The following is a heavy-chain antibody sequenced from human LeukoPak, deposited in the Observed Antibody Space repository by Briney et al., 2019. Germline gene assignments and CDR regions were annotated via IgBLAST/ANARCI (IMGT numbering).Heavy chain of an antibody. CDR1: GGSISSSSYY. J-gene: IGHJ4*02. D-gene: IGHD2-2*01. CDR3: ARAERSPPVPAATYYFDY. V-gene: IGHV4-39*01. Sequence: SETLSLTCTVSGGSISSSSYYWAWIRQPPGKGLEWIGTIYYSGGTYYNPSLKSRVTISVDTSKNQFSLKLSSVTAADTAVYYCARAERSPPVPAATYYFDYWGQGTLVTVSS. CDR2: IYYSGGT.